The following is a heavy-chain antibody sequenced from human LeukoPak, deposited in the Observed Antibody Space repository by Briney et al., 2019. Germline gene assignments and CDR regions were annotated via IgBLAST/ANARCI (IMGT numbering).Heavy chain of an antibody. CDR1: GGSFSGYY. D-gene: IGHD6-6*01. J-gene: IGHJ5*02. CDR2: INHSGST. CDR3: AREAARGVSP. V-gene: IGHV4-34*01. Sequence: PSETLSLTCAVYGGSFSGYYWSWIRQPPGKGLEWIGEINHSGSTNYNPSLKSRVTISVDTSKNQFSLKLSSVNAADTAVYYCAREAARGVSPWGQGTLVTVSS.